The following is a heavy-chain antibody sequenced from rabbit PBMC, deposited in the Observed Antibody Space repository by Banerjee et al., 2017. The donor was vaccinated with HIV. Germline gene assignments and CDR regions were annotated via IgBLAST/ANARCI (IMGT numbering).Heavy chain of an antibody. D-gene: IGHD4-2*01. J-gene: IGHJ4*01. CDR3: ARNFVGGASWEL. V-gene: IGHV1S43*01. CDR1: GFSFSGTYH. Sequence: QSLEESGGDLVKPGASLTLTCTASGFSFSGTYHMCWVRQAPGKGLEYIACIYIVDGNTAYASWANGRFTISRSTSLNTVDLKMTSLTAADTATYFCARNFVGGASWELWGQGTLVTVS. CDR2: IYIVDGNT.